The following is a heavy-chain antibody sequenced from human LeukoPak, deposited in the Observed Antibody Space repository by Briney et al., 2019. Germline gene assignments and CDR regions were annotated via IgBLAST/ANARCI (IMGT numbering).Heavy chain of an antibody. V-gene: IGHV3-74*01. J-gene: IGHJ6*03. D-gene: IGHD5-18*01. CDR2: INSDGSST. Sequence: PGGSLRLSCAASGFTFSSYWMHWVRHAPGKGLVWVSRINSDGSSTSYADSVKGRFTISRDNSKNTLYLQMSSLRAEDTAVYYCAKDVESYSYVDRADMDVWGKGTTVTISS. CDR3: AKDVESYSYVDRADMDV. CDR1: GFTFSSYW.